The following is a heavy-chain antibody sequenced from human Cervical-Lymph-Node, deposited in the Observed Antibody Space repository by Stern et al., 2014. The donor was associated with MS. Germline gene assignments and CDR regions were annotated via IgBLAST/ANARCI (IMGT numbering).Heavy chain of an antibody. D-gene: IGHD1-26*01. CDR3: AKGGSGSYLD. CDR2: ISYDGRDK. V-gene: IGHV3-30*04. J-gene: IGHJ4*02. CDR1: GFVFRRYA. Sequence: VQLVESGGGVVQPERSLRLSCAASGFVFRRYALHWVRQAPGKGLEWVSLISYDGRDKYYTDSVKGRFTVSRDNSNNTVDLEMNSLRLEDTAVYYCAKGGSGSYLDWGQGSLVTVSS.